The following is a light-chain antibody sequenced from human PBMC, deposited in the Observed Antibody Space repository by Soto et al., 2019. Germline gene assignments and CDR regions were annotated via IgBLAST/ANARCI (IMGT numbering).Light chain of an antibody. Sequence: QSVLTQPASVSGSPGQSITISCTGTASDAGAYDDVSWYRQHPGKAPRLLIYEVTNRPSGVSNRFSGSKSGDTASLTISGLQAEDEGDYYCSSYTIGSTYVFGSGTKV. J-gene: IGLJ1*01. CDR1: ASDAGAYDD. V-gene: IGLV2-14*01. CDR3: SSYTIGSTYV. CDR2: EVT.